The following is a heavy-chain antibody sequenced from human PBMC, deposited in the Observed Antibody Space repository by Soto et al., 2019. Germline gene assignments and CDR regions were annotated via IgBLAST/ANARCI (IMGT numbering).Heavy chain of an antibody. CDR1: GGSFSGYY. V-gene: IGHV4-34*01. CDR3: ASLPRYYYYYGMDV. Sequence: SETLSLTCAVYGGSFSGYYWSWIRQPPGKGLEWIGEINHSGSTNYNPSLKSRVTISVDTSKNQFSLKLSSVTAADTAVYYCASLPRYYYYYGMDVWGQGTTVTVSS. CDR2: INHSGST. J-gene: IGHJ6*02.